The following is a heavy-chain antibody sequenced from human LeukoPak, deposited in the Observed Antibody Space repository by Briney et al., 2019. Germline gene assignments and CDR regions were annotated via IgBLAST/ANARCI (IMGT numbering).Heavy chain of an antibody. V-gene: IGHV3-23*01. CDR3: ARGLYCSSTSCYDLDY. CDR2: ISGSGDTT. CDR1: GFTFSSYA. J-gene: IGHJ4*02. D-gene: IGHD2-2*01. Sequence: GGSLRLSCAASGFTFSSYAMSWVRQAPGKGLEWVSAISGSGDTTYYADSVKGRFTISRDNAKNSLYLQMNSLRAEDTAVYYCARGLYCSSTSCYDLDYWGQGTLVTVSS.